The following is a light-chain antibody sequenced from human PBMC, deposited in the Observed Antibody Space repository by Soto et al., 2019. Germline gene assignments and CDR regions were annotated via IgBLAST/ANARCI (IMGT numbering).Light chain of an antibody. Sequence: EIVMTQSPSTLSVSPGERATLSCRASQSVSSNLAWYQQKPGQAPRLLIYDASNRATGIPARFSGSGSATDFTLTISSLEPEDFAVYYCQQRSNWPPTWTFGQGTKVDIK. CDR2: DAS. CDR1: QSVSSN. CDR3: QQRSNWPPTWT. J-gene: IGKJ1*01. V-gene: IGKV3-11*01.